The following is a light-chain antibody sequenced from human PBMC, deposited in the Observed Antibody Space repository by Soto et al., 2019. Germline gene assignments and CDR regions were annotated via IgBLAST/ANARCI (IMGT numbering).Light chain of an antibody. V-gene: IGLV1-40*01. CDR3: HLYDNSVGVRYV. Sequence: QSVLTQPPSVSGAPRQRVTISCNGSSANLGAGYDVHWYLLLPVTAPKLLIYANRNRPSGVPDRCPGSKSGTSASLAIIGLQAEDEADYFCHLYDNSVGVRYVFCTATKVTV. CDR1: SANLGAGYD. J-gene: IGLJ1*01. CDR2: ANR.